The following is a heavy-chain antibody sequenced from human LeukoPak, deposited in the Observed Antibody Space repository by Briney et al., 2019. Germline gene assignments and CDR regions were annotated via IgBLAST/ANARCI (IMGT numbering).Heavy chain of an antibody. CDR2: HYWDDDK. CDR3: AQRHNTLGSAFDI. V-gene: IGHV2-5*02. CDR1: GFSLSTSGVG. Sequence: SGPTLFKPTQTLTLTCTFSGFSLSTSGVGVGWIRQPPGKALEWLALHYWDDDKRYSPYLKSRVTITKDNSKNQVVLRMTNMDPVDTATYYCAQRHNTLGSAFDIWGQGTMVTVSS. J-gene: IGHJ3*02. D-gene: IGHD1-1*01.